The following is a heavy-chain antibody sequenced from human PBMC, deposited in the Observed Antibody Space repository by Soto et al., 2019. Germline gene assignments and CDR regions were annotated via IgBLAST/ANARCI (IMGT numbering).Heavy chain of an antibody. CDR2: INIDGSIT. D-gene: IGHD6-13*01. J-gene: IGHJ4*02. Sequence: GGSLRRSCAASGFTFSSNLMHWVRQAPGKGLVWVSRINIDGSITSYADSVKGQFTISRDNAKNTLYLQMNSLRAEDTAVYYCARGSSSWYVSFDYWAREFWSPSPQ. CDR3: ARGSSSWYVSFDY. CDR1: GFTFSSNL. V-gene: IGHV3-74*01.